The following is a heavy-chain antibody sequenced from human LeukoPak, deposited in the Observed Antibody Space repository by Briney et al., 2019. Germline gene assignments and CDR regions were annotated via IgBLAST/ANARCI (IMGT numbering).Heavy chain of an antibody. CDR2: ISAYNGNT. D-gene: IGHD3-3*01. CDR3: ARDRLGDFWSGYYSAMIVADY. J-gene: IGHJ4*02. V-gene: IGHV1-18*01. CDR1: GYTFTSYG. Sequence: ASVTVSCKASGYTFTSYGISWVRQAPGQGLEWMGWISAYNGNTNYAQKLQGRVTMTTDTSTSTAYMELRSLRSDDTAVYYCARDRLGDFWSGYYSAMIVADYWGQGTLVTVSS.